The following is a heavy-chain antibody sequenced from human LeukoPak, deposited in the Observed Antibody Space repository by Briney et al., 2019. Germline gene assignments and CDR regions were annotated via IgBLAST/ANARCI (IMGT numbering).Heavy chain of an antibody. Sequence: GGSLRLSCATSGFTFSNYSMHWVRQAPGKGLEWVSSISSSSSDIYYGDSVKGRFTISRDNAKNSLYLQMNSLRAKDTAVYYCSVVVAANDYWGQGTLVTVSS. CDR3: SVVVAANDY. CDR2: ISSSSSDI. V-gene: IGHV3-21*01. J-gene: IGHJ4*02. D-gene: IGHD2-15*01. CDR1: GFTFSNYS.